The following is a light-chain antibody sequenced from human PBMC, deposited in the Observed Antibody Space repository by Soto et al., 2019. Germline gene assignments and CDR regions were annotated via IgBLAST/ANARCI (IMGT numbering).Light chain of an antibody. CDR1: RSSIGSNT. V-gene: IGLV1-44*01. CDR2: SNN. CDR3: AAWDASLGGFYV. Sequence: HSVLSDPPSASGTPGQRVTISCSGSRSSIGSNTVNWYQHLPGTAPKLLIYSNNHRPSGVPDRFSASKTGASASLAISGLQSEDEGHYYCAAWDASLGGFYVFGTGTKVTXL. J-gene: IGLJ1*01.